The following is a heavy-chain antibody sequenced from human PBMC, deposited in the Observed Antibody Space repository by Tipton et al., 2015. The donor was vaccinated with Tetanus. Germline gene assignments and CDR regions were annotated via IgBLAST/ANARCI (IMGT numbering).Heavy chain of an antibody. V-gene: IGHV4-30-2*01. J-gene: IGHJ4*02. CDR2: IYHTGST. D-gene: IGHD5-18*01. CDR3: ARMGFTYGQVVY. CDR1: GALLSTGGYS. Sequence: TLSLTCAVSGALLSTGGYSWGWIRQPPGQGLEWIGYIYHTGSTYYNPSLRSRVTISAVGSKNHISLKLTSVTAADTATYFCARMGFTYGQVVYWGQGTLVTVAS.